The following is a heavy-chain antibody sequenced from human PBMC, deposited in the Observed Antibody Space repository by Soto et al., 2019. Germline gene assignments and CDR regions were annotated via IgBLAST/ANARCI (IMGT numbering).Heavy chain of an antibody. V-gene: IGHV3-23*01. J-gene: IGHJ4*02. D-gene: IGHD2-21*02. CDR1: GFPFTNFA. CDR2: IGASGDIT. CDR3: AKDDFTDRGDDYFDY. Sequence: GGSLRLSCAASGFPFTNFAMSWVRQAPGKGLEWVAGIGASGDITWYADSIKGRLSISRDNSKNTLYLQLNSLRFEDTAVYYCAKDDFTDRGDDYFDYWGPGTLVTVSS.